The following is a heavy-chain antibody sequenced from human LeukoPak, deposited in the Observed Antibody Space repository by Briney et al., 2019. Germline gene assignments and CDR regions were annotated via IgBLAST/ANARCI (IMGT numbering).Heavy chain of an antibody. D-gene: IGHD6-13*01. J-gene: IGHJ4*02. CDR2: ISSSSSYI. Sequence: GGSLRLSCAASGFTFSSYSMNWVRQAPGKGLEWVSSISSSSSYIYYADSVKGRFTISRDNAKNSLYLQMNSLRAEDTAVYYCARDAQQIGSIAAAGTFDYWGQGTLVTVSS. CDR1: GFTFSSYS. CDR3: ARDAQQIGSIAAAGTFDY. V-gene: IGHV3-21*01.